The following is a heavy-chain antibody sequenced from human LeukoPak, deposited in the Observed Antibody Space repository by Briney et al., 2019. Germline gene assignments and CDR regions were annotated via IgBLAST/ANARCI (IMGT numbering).Heavy chain of an antibody. V-gene: IGHV4-4*02. Sequence: SETLSLTCAVSGGSISSSNWWSWVRQPPGKGLEWIGEIYHSGSTNYNPSLKSRVTISVNKSKNQFSLKLSSVTAADTAVYYCARDRKQQLPSGEEYYYYYYMDVWGKGTTVTVSS. CDR1: GGSISSSNW. CDR2: IYHSGST. J-gene: IGHJ6*03. D-gene: IGHD6-13*01. CDR3: ARDRKQQLPSGEEYYYYYYMDV.